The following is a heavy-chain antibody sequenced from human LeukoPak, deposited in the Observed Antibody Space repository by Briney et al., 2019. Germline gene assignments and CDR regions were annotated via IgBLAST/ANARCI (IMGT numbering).Heavy chain of an antibody. Sequence: SETLSLTCTVSGGSISSSNFYWGWIRQPPGKGLEWIGSIYYSGSTYYNPSLKSRVTISVDTSKNQFSLNMNFVTAADTAVYYCARDVPGGRNDYWGQGTLVTVSS. CDR1: GGSISSSNFY. D-gene: IGHD3-16*01. CDR2: IYYSGST. CDR3: ARDVPGGRNDY. V-gene: IGHV4-39*07. J-gene: IGHJ4*02.